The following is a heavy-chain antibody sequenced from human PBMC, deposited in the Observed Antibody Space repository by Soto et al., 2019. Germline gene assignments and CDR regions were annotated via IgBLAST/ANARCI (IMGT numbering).Heavy chain of an antibody. CDR1: GFTFSSHW. D-gene: IGHD3-9*01. V-gene: IGHV3-74*01. Sequence: EVQLVESGGGLVQPGGALRLSCAASGFTFSSHWMHWVRHAPGKGLVWVSRINSDGRSTTNADSVKGRFTISRDNARNTLYLQMNSLRAEATAVYSCARDSSWTGYSAQFDSWGQGTLVTVAS. CDR2: INSDGRST. CDR3: ARDSSWTGYSAQFDS. J-gene: IGHJ4*02.